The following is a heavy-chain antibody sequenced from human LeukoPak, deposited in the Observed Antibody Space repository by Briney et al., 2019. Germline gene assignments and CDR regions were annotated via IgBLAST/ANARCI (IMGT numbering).Heavy chain of an antibody. CDR2: IYYSGST. V-gene: IGHV4-39*01. CDR3: ARPSYGSGPLDY. J-gene: IGHJ4*02. D-gene: IGHD3-10*01. CDR1: GGSISSSSYY. Sequence: SETLSLTSTVSGGSISSSSYYWGWIRQPPGKGLEWIGSIYYSGSTYYNPSLKSRVTISVDTSKNQFSLKLSSVTAADTAVYYCARPSYGSGPLDYWGQGTLVTVSS.